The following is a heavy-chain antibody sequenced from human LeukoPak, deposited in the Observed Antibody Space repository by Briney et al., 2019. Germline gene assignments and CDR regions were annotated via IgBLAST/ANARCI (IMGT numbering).Heavy chain of an antibody. CDR3: ARADSGSYYGTPDY. CDR2: ISSSSSTI. V-gene: IGHV3-48*01. CDR1: GFTFSSYS. Sequence: PGGSLRLSCAASGFTFSSYSMNWVRQAPGKGLEWVSYISSSSSTIYYADSVKGRFTISRDNAMNSLYLQMNSLRAEDTAVYYCARADSGSYYGTPDYWGQGTLVTVSS. J-gene: IGHJ4*02. D-gene: IGHD1-26*01.